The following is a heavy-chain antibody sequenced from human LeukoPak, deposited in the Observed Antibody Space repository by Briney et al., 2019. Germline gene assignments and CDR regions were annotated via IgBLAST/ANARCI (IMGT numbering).Heavy chain of an antibody. D-gene: IGHD5-12*01. CDR1: GYTFTSYA. J-gene: IGHJ4*02. Sequence: VASVKVSCKASGYTFTSYAMHWVRQAPGQRLEWMGWINAGNGNTKYSQKFQGRVTITRDTSASTAYMELSSLRSEDTAVYSCARGVATNRYYFDYWGQETLVTVSS. CDR2: INAGNGNT. V-gene: IGHV1-3*01. CDR3: ARGVATNRYYFDY.